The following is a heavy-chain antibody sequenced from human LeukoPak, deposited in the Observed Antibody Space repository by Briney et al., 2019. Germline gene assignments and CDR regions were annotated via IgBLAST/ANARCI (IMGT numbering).Heavy chain of an antibody. Sequence: GGSLRLSCAASGFTFSSYSMNWVRQAPGKGLEWVSSISGSNNYTYYVDSVKGRFTISRDNAKKSLYLQMNSLRVEDTAVYYCARVGAAVGISNYFDYWGQGTLVTVSS. CDR2: ISGSNNYT. CDR3: ARVGAAVGISNYFDY. V-gene: IGHV3-21*01. D-gene: IGHD6-13*01. CDR1: GFTFSSYS. J-gene: IGHJ4*02.